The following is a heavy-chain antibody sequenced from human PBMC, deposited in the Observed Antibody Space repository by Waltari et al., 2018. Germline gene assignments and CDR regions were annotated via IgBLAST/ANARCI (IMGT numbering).Heavy chain of an antibody. J-gene: IGHJ6*02. D-gene: IGHD2-15*01. CDR1: GYTFTGSY. CDR3: ARELLVVTSPYYGLDV. CDR2: VNPNRGDT. V-gene: IGHV1-2*02. Sequence: QVHLMQSGAEAKKPGASVKVSCKTYGYTFTGSYMHWVRQAPGQGLEWMGWVNPNRGDTNYAQKFQGRVTMTRDTSISTAYMELSRLRSDDAAVYFCARELLVVTSPYYGLDVWGQGTTVTVSS.